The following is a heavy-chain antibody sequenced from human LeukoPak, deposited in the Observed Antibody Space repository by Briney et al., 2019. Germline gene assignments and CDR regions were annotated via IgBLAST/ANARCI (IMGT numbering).Heavy chain of an antibody. J-gene: IGHJ5*02. CDR1: GGSISSGGYY. CDR3: ARLGEDIVVVPAATNWFDP. D-gene: IGHD2-2*01. Sequence: SETLSLTCTVSGGSISSGGYYWSWIRQHPGTGLEWIGYIYYSGSTYYNPSLKSRVTISVDTSKNQFSLKLSSVTAADTAVYYCARLGEDIVVVPAATNWFDPWGQGTLVTVSS. V-gene: IGHV4-31*03. CDR2: IYYSGST.